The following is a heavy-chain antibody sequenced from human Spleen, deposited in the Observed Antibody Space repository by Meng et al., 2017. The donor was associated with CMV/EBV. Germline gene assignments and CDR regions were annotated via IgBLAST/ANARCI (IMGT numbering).Heavy chain of an antibody. J-gene: IGHJ4*02. Sequence: QVQLQEAGPGLVKPSQTLSLTCTVSDGFTTSDDYYWSWIHQPPGKGLEWIGYIHYSGTTYYNPSLKSRIAISLDTSKNQFPLNLNSVTAADAAVYYCARTNTIFGVVILDFDYWGQGTLVTVSS. CDR1: DGFTTSDDYY. V-gene: IGHV4-30-4*01. D-gene: IGHD3-3*01. CDR2: IHYSGTT. CDR3: ARTNTIFGVVILDFDY.